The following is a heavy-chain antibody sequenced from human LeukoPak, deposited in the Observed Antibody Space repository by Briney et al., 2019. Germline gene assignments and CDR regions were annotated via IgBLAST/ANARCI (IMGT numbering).Heavy chain of an antibody. J-gene: IGHJ4*02. CDR2: IYYSGST. CDR3: ARVTGINGYYYDSSGYYPDY. Sequence: SETLSLTCTVSGGSISSSSYYWGWIRQPPGKGLEWIGSIYYSGSTYYNPSLKSRVTISVDTSKNQFSLKLSSVTAADTAVYYWARVTGINGYYYDSSGYYPDYWGQGTLVTVSS. D-gene: IGHD3-22*01. V-gene: IGHV4-39*07. CDR1: GGSISSSSYY.